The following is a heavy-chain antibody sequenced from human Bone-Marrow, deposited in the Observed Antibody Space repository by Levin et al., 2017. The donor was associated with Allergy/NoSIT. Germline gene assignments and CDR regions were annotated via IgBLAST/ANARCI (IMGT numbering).Heavy chain of an antibody. CDR2: ISGGAGGT. V-gene: IGHV3-23*01. J-gene: IGHJ4*02. Sequence: GGSLRLSCTPSGVNFSSYAMSWVRQAPGKGLEWVSTISGGAGGTYYTDSVKGRFTISRDTSKNTLSLQMNSLRVEDTAIYYCAKIKGTVYWGQGTLVTVSS. CDR1: GVNFSSYA. CDR3: AKIKGTVY. D-gene: IGHD1-7*01.